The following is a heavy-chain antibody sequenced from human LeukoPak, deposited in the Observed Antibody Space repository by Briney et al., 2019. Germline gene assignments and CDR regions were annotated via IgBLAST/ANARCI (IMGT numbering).Heavy chain of an antibody. CDR2: IFYDGDT. CDR1: GGSISSDDYY. Sequence: SETLSLTCTVSGGSISSDDYYWGWIRQPPGKGLEWIGTIFYDGDTYYSPSLKSRVTVSVDTSKNQFSLKLSSVTAADTAVYYCARHSSSWYVSFDYWGQGTLVTVSS. D-gene: IGHD6-13*01. V-gene: IGHV4-39*01. J-gene: IGHJ4*02. CDR3: ARHSSSWYVSFDY.